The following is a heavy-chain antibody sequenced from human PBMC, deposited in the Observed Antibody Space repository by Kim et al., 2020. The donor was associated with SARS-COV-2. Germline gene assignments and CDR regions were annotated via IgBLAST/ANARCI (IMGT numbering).Heavy chain of an antibody. CDR2: ISYDGSNK. V-gene: IGHV3-30-3*01. CDR3: ARDLRYYDILTGYLHVLGTPRYYYCGMDV. D-gene: IGHD3-9*01. CDR1: GFTFSSYA. J-gene: IGHJ6*02. Sequence: GGSLRLSCAASGFTFSSYAMHWVRQAPGKGLEWVAVISYDGSNKYYADSVKGRFTISRDNSKNTLYLQMNSLRAEDTAVYYCARDLRYYDILTGYLHVLGTPRYYYCGMDVWGQGTTVTVSS.